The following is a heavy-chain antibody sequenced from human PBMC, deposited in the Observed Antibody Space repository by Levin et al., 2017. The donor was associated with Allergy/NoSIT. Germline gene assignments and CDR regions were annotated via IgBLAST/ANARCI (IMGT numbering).Heavy chain of an antibody. CDR2: ISGSSSHI. Sequence: GGSLRLSCAASGFTFSTYSMNWVRQAPGKGLEWVSYISGSSSHIYYADSVKGRFTISRDNAKKSLYLQMNSLRAEDTAVYYCAREPFYTSGFDYWGQGTLVTVSS. CDR1: GFTFSTYS. D-gene: IGHD6-19*01. J-gene: IGHJ4*02. CDR3: AREPFYTSGFDY. V-gene: IGHV3-21*01.